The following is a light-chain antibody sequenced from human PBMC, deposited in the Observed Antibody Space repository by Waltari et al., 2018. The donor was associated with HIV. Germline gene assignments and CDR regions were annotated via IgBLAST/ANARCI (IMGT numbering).Light chain of an antibody. V-gene: IGLV3-21*04. J-gene: IGLJ2*01. CDR2: NDS. CDR1: NIGSKS. Sequence: SYVLTQPPSVSVAPGKTARITCGGNNIGSKSVHWYQQKPGQAPGLVIYNDSDRPSGIPERFSGSNSGNTATLTISRVEAGDEADYYCQVWDSSSDHLVFGGGTKLTVL. CDR3: QVWDSSSDHLV.